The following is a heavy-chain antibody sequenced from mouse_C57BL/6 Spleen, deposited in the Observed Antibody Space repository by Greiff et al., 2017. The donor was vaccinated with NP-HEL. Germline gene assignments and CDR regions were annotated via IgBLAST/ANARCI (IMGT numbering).Heavy chain of an antibody. J-gene: IGHJ4*01. V-gene: IGHV1-15*01. CDR1: GYTFTDYE. D-gene: IGHD1-1*01. CDR2: IDPETGGT. CDR3: TRWFYYGSSYGIFYAMDY. Sequence: VQLQQSGAELVRPGASVTLSCKASGYTFTDYEMHWVKQTPVHGLEWIGAIDPETGGTAYNQKFKGKAILTADKSSSTAYMELRSLTSEDSAVYYCTRWFYYGSSYGIFYAMDYWGQGTSVTVSS.